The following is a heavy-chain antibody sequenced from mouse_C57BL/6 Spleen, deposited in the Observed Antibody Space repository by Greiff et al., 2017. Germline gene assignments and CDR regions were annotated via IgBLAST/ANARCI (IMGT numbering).Heavy chain of an antibody. D-gene: IGHD1-1*01. CDR1: GFNIKDYY. J-gene: IGHJ4*01. CDR2: IDPEDGDT. CDR3: TYGSSWDYAMDY. Sequence: EVQLQQSGAELVRPGASVKLSCTASGFNIKDYYMHWVKQRPEQGLEWIGRIDPEDGDTEYAPKFQGKATMTADTSSNTAYLQLSSLTSEDTAVYYCTYGSSWDYAMDYWGQGASVTVAS. V-gene: IGHV14-1*01.